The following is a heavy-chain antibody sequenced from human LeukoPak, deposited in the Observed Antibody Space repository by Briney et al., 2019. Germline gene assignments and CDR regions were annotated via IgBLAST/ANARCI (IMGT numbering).Heavy chain of an antibody. Sequence: ASVNVSCKTSGYTFTVHYMNWVRQAPGQGLEWMGRINPTTGIANYAQKFQGRITVTRDTSINTAYMELSSLTSDDTAVYYCARLDRNYYYLDVWGQGTTVTVSS. CDR2: INPTTGIA. CDR1: GYTFTVHY. J-gene: IGHJ6*03. V-gene: IGHV1-2*06. CDR3: ARLDRNYYYLDV. D-gene: IGHD1-1*01.